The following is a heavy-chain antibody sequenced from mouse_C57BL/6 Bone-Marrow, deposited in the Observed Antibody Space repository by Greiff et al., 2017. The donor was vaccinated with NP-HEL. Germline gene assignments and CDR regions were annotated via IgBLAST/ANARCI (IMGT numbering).Heavy chain of an antibody. Sequence: EVKVVESGGGLVQSGRSLRLSCATSGFTFSDFYMEWVRQAPGKGLEWIAASRNKANDYTTEYSASGKGRFIVSRDTSQSILYLQMNALRAEDTAIYYCARDDGYYRFAYWGQGTLVTVSA. D-gene: IGHD2-3*01. V-gene: IGHV7-1*01. CDR3: ARDDGYYRFAY. J-gene: IGHJ3*01. CDR2: SRNKANDYTT. CDR1: GFTFSDFY.